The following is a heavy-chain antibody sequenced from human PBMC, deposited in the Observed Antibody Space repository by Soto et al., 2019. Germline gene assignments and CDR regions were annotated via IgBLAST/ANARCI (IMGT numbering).Heavy chain of an antibody. J-gene: IGHJ5*02. CDR3: ARGITASDTYFSEGFDP. CDR2: IYYSGST. D-gene: IGHD1-20*01. CDR1: GASISSGGYY. Sequence: QVQLQESGPGLVKPSQTLSLTCTVSGASISSGGYYWSWIRQHPGKGLEWIGYIYYSGSTYYNPSLKRRVTISVDTSKNQFSLKLRSVTAADTAVYYCARGITASDTYFSEGFDPWGQGTLVTVSS. V-gene: IGHV4-31*03.